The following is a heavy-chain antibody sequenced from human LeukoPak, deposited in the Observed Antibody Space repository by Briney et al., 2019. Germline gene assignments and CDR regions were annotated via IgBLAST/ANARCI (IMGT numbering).Heavy chain of an antibody. CDR2: INWVGDTT. CDR3: AKDRQYGDYGGGDFFDS. J-gene: IGHJ4*02. V-gene: IGHV3-43D*03. Sequence: GGSLRLSCAASGFTFGDYAVHWVRQAPGKGLQWISSINWVGDTTSYTDSVKGRFTISRDNTKSSLYLQMHSLRSEDTALYYCAKDRQYGDYGGGDFFDSWGQGTLVTVSS. CDR1: GFTFGDYA. D-gene: IGHD4-17*01.